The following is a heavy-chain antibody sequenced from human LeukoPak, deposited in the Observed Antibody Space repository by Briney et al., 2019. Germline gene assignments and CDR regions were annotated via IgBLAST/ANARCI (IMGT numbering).Heavy chain of an antibody. J-gene: IGHJ4*02. CDR1: GFPFNNAW. V-gene: IGHV3-15*07. CDR3: ANGLF. D-gene: IGHD4/OR15-4a*01. Sequence: PGGSLRLSCVASGFPFNNAWMNWVRQTPGKGLEWVGRIKSKTDGETTDYVAPVKGRFTISRDDSENTVYLQMNSLKTEDTATYYCANGLFWGQGTLVTVSS. CDR2: IKSKTDGETT.